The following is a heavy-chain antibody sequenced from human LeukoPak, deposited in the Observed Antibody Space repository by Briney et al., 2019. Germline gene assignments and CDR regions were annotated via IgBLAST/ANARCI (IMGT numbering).Heavy chain of an antibody. CDR1: GFTFSSYS. CDR2: ISGSGTYI. CDR3: ARAGRIVGATTSYYYYGMDV. J-gene: IGHJ6*02. V-gene: IGHV3-21*01. Sequence: GGSLRLSCAASGFTFSSYSMNWVRQAPGKGLEWVSSISGSGTYIYYADSVQGRFTISRENAKNSLYLQMNSLRAGDTAVYYCARAGRIVGATTSYYYYGMDVWGQGTTVTVSS. D-gene: IGHD1-26*01.